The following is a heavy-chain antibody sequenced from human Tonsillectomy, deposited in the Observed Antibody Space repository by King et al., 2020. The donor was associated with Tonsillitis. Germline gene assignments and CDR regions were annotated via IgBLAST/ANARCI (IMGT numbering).Heavy chain of an antibody. J-gene: IGHJ4*02. CDR1: GFTFSGSA. Sequence: VQLVESGGGLVQPGGSLKLSCAASGFTFSGSAMHWVRQASGKGLEWVGHIRSKANSFATAYAASVKGRFTISRDDSKQTAYLQMNSLKTEDTAVYYCTRSRQDSSTSTFDYWGQGTVVTVSS. CDR2: IRSKANSFAT. CDR3: TRSRQDSSTSTFDY. D-gene: IGHD6-6*01. V-gene: IGHV3-73*02.